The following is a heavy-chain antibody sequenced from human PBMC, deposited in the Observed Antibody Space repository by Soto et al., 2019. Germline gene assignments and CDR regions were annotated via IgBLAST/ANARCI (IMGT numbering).Heavy chain of an antibody. V-gene: IGHV4-30-2*01. D-gene: IGHD6-13*01. Sequence: PSETLSLTCAVSGGSISSDGYSWSWIRQPPGKGLEWIGYIYHSGSTYYNPSLKSRVTISVDRSKNQFSLKLSSVTAADTAVYYCASSHAGAHITAAVHWGQGTLVTVFS. CDR2: IYHSGST. CDR3: ASSHAGAHITAAVH. J-gene: IGHJ4*02. CDR1: GGSISSDGYS.